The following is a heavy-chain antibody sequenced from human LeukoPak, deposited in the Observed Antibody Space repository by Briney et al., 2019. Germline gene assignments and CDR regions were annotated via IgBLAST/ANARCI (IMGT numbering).Heavy chain of an antibody. D-gene: IGHD5-18*01. V-gene: IGHV1-69*04. CDR3: ARDQGLTAPPPYGLDV. J-gene: IGHJ6*02. CDR1: GGTFSSSA. Sequence: SVKVSCKTSGGTFSSSAITWVRQAPGQGLEWMGRIIPVLNITTYAQEFQGSVTITADTSTSTVYMELSSLRSEETAVYYCARDQGLTAPPPYGLDVWGQGTTVIVSS. CDR2: IIPVLNIT.